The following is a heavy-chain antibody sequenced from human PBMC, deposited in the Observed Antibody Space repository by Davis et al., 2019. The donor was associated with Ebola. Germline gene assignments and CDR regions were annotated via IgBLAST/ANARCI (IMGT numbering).Heavy chain of an antibody. CDR3: ARDISGSSGYYHEDY. CDR2: ISYDGSNK. J-gene: IGHJ4*02. CDR1: GFTFSSYG. Sequence: GESLKISCAASGFTFSSYGMHWVRQAPGKGLEWVAVISYDGSNKYYADSVKGRFTISRDNSKNTLYLQMNSLRGEDTAVYYCARDISGSSGYYHEDYWGQGTLVTVSS. D-gene: IGHD3-3*01. V-gene: IGHV3-30*19.